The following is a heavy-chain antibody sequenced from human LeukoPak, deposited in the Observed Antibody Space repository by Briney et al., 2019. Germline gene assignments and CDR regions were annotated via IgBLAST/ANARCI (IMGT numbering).Heavy chain of an antibody. V-gene: IGHV1-2*02. Sequence: ASVKVSCKASGYTFIHYYIHWMRQAPGQGLEWMGWMNPNNGDTKYAQKFQGRVTMTRDTPISTAYMELSRLKSDDTAVYYCARVNAGSDHWGQGTLVTVSS. CDR1: GYTFIHYY. D-gene: IGHD2-2*01. CDR2: MNPNNGDT. CDR3: ARVNAGSDH. J-gene: IGHJ4*02.